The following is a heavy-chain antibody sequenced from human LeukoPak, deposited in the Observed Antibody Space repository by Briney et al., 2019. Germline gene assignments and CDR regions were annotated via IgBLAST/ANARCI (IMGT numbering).Heavy chain of an antibody. CDR3: AKAEGIAAAGTMGY. J-gene: IGHJ4*02. D-gene: IGHD6-13*01. CDR2: ISGSGGST. Sequence: GGSLRLSCAASGFTFSSYAMSWVRQAPGKGLEWVSAISGSGGSTYYADSVKGRFTISRDNSKNTLYLQMSSLRAEDTAVYYCAKAEGIAAAGTMGYWGQGTLVTVSS. CDR1: GFTFSSYA. V-gene: IGHV3-23*01.